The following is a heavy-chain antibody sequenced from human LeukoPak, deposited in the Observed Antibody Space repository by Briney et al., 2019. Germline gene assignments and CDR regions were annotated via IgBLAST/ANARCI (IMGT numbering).Heavy chain of an antibody. J-gene: IGHJ6*03. Sequence: SEPLSLTCTVSGGSISGGSSYWGWIRQPPGKGLEWIGSIYYSGSTYYNPSLKSRVTISVDTSKNQFSLKLSAVTAADTAVYYCAGPNYYYMDVWGKGTTVTVSS. CDR2: IYYSGST. CDR3: AGPNYYYMDV. V-gene: IGHV4-39*01. CDR1: GGSISGGSSY.